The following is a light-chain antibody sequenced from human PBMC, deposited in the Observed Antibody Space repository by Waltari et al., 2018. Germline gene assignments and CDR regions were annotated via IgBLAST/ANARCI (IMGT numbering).Light chain of an antibody. CDR1: HNIDSY. Sequence: DIQMTQSPSSLSASVGDRVTLTCRASHNIDSYLNWYQQKPGRAPNLLIYVASSLQSGVPSRFSGSGSGTDFALTISSLQPEDFATYYCQQSYSTPFTFGPGTKVDI. CDR3: QQSYSTPFT. CDR2: VAS. V-gene: IGKV1-39*01. J-gene: IGKJ3*01.